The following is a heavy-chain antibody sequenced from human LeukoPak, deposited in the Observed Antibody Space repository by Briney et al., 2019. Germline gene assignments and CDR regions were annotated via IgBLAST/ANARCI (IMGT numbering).Heavy chain of an antibody. V-gene: IGHV3-64*01. CDR1: GFTFSSYA. Sequence: GGCLRLSCAASGFTFSSYAMHWVRQALRKGVEYVSAISSNGGSTYYANSVKGRFTISRDNSKNTLYLQVGSLRAEDMAVYYCARGQAGLFDYWGQGTLVTVSS. CDR2: ISSNGGST. CDR3: ARGQAGLFDY. D-gene: IGHD6-19*01. J-gene: IGHJ4*02.